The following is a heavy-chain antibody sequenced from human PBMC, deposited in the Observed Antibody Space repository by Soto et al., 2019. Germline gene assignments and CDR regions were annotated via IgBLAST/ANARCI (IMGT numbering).Heavy chain of an antibody. CDR2: INPNSGGT. V-gene: IGHV1-2*02. CDR1: AYTFTGYY. J-gene: IGHJ4*02. CDR3: AREDYGDYLLFGY. D-gene: IGHD4-17*01. Sequence: XSGKVSCKASAYTFTGYYMHWVRQAPGQGLEWMGWINPNSGGTNYAQKFQGRVTMTRDTSISTAYMELSRLRSDDTAVYYCAREDYGDYLLFGYWGQGTLVTVSS.